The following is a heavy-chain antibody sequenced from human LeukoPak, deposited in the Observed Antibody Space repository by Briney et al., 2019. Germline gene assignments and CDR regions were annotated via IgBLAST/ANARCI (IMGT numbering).Heavy chain of an antibody. J-gene: IGHJ5*02. D-gene: IGHD6-13*01. V-gene: IGHV3-48*01. CDR2: ISSSSSTI. Sequence: GGSLRLSCAASGFTFSSYGINWVRQAPGKGLEWVSYISSSSSTIYYADSVKGRFTISRDNAQNSLFLQMNGLRGDDTAVYYCARDRGLYSSDWYGVNWFDAWGQGTLVTVSS. CDR1: GFTFSSYG. CDR3: ARDRGLYSSDWYGVNWFDA.